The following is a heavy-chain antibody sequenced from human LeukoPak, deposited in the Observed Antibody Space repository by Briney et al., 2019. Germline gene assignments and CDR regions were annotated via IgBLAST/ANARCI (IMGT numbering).Heavy chain of an antibody. D-gene: IGHD2-15*01. CDR1: GFTFSGTW. CDR2: MNEDGSEK. CDR3: ARDGVVVGATTDAFDI. V-gene: IGHV3-7*05. J-gene: IGHJ3*02. Sequence: GGSLRLSCAASGFTFSGTWMSWVRQAPGKGLECVANMNEDGSEKYYVDSVKGRFTISRDNAKNSLYLQLNSLRAEDTAVYYCARDGVVVGATTDAFDIWGQGTMVTVSS.